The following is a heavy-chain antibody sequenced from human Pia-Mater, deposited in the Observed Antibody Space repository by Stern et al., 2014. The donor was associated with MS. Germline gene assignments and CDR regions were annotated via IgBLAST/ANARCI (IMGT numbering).Heavy chain of an antibody. D-gene: IGHD2-15*01. J-gene: IGHJ6*02. Sequence: VQLVESGGGVVQPGRSLRLSCAASGFALRSYGMPWVRQAPGKGLEWVAVISNDGNEKYYTDSVKGRFTISRDNSKNTLYLQMNSLTTEDTAVYYCAKDRLFCSGGGCYAMDVWGQGTTVTVSS. CDR3: AKDRLFCSGGGCYAMDV. CDR2: ISNDGNEK. CDR1: GFALRSYG. V-gene: IGHV3-30*18.